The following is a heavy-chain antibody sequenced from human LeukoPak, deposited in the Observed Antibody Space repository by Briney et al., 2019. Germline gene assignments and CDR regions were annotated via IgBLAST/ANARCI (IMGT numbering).Heavy chain of an antibody. V-gene: IGHV1-2*02. D-gene: IGHD4-11*01. CDR1: GYTFTDYY. CDR3: AREGGTVTPPVYYYYYMDV. Sequence: ASVKVSCKASGYTFTDYYIHWVRQAPGQGLEWMGWINPNSGGTNYAQKFQGRVTMTRDTSISTAYMELSRLRSDDTAVYYCAREGGTVTPPVYYYYYMDVWGKGTTVTVSS. CDR2: INPNSGGT. J-gene: IGHJ6*03.